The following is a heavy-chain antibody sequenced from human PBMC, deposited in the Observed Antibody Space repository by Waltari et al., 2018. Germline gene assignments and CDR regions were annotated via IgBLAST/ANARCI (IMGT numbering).Heavy chain of an antibody. CDR3: SDPPSDF. Sequence: EVQLVESGGALVQPGGSLRLACPPSGFTFNTHWISWVRQAPGKGREWVASIKEDGSEANYLESVKGRFTISRDNAKNSLFLQMNSLRAEDTAVYYCSDPPSDFWGQGTQVIVSS. CDR1: GFTFNTHW. V-gene: IGHV3-7*03. D-gene: IGHD2-21*01. CDR2: IKEDGSEA. J-gene: IGHJ4*02.